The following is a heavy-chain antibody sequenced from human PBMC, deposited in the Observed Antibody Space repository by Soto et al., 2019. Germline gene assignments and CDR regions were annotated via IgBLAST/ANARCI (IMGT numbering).Heavy chain of an antibody. D-gene: IGHD3-22*01. Sequence: EWMGWISAYNGNTNYAQKFQGRVTMTTDTSTSTAYMELRSLRSDDTAVYYCARGRYYYDSSGYEDAFDIWGQGTMVTVSS. V-gene: IGHV1-18*01. CDR3: ARGRYYYDSSGYEDAFDI. CDR2: ISAYNGNT. J-gene: IGHJ3*02.